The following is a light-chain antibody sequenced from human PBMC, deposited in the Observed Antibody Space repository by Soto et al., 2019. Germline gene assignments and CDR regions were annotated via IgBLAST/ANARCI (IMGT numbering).Light chain of an antibody. CDR1: SGHSSYA. Sequence: QPVLTQLPSASASLGASVKLTCTLSSGHSSYAIAWHQQHPEKGPRYLMKLNSDGSHTKGDGIPDRFSGSSSGAERYLTISSLQSEDEADYYCQTWGTVIRVFGGGTQLTVL. J-gene: IGLJ3*02. CDR3: QTWGTVIRV. V-gene: IGLV4-69*01. CDR2: LNSDGSH.